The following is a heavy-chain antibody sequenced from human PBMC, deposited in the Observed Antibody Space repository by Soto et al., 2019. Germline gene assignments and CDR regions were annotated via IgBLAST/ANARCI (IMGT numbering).Heavy chain of an antibody. Sequence: SVKVSCKASGGTFSSYAISWVRQAPGQGLEWMGGIIPIFGTANYAQKFQGRVTITADESTSTAYMELSSLRSEDKAVYYCARVHSGSYFPFDYWGQGTLVTVSS. V-gene: IGHV1-69*13. J-gene: IGHJ4*02. CDR1: GGTFSSYA. CDR3: ARVHSGSYFPFDY. D-gene: IGHD1-26*01. CDR2: IIPIFGTA.